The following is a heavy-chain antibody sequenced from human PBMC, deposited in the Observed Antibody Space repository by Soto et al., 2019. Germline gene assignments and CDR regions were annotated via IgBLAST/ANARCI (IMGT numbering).Heavy chain of an antibody. CDR3: ARDGRYCSGGSCYSCDY. CDR1: GGTFSSYA. Sequence: QVQLVQSGAEVKKPGSSVKVSCKASGGTFSSYAISWVRQAPGQGLEWMGGIIPIFGTANYAQKFQGRVTITEDESTSTAYMELSSLRSEDTAVYYCARDGRYCSGGSCYSCDYWGQGTLVTVSS. V-gene: IGHV1-69*01. D-gene: IGHD2-15*01. J-gene: IGHJ4*02. CDR2: IIPIFGTA.